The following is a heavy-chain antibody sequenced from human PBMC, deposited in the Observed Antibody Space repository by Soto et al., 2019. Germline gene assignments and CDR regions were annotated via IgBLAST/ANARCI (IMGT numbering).Heavy chain of an antibody. J-gene: IGHJ6*02. CDR1: GFTFSSYA. CDR2: ISYDGSNK. V-gene: IGHV3-30-3*01. Sequence: LRLSCAASGFTFSSYAMHWVRQAPGKGLEWVAVISYDGSNKYYADSVKGRFTISRDNSKNTLYLQMNSLRAEDTAVYYCARVVVAATPDYYGMDVWGQGTTVTVSS. CDR3: ARVVVAATPDYYGMDV. D-gene: IGHD2-15*01.